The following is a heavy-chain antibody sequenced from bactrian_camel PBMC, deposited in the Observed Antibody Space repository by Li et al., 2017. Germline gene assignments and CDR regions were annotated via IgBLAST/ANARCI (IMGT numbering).Heavy chain of an antibody. D-gene: IGHD3*01. CDR1: GFTFSSLF. Sequence: QLVESGGGSVQAGGSLRLSCAASGFTFSSLFMNWVRQAPGKGLEWVSVMRAEEDEEDTTHYVDSVKGRFAISRDNAKNTLYLQMNSLKPEDTAIYYCAAAKGLPDLLRGGYLSARSYNYWGRGTQVTVS. J-gene: IGHJ4*01. CDR3: AAAKGLPDLLRGGYLSARSYNY. CDR2: EEDEEDTT. V-gene: IGHV3S40*01.